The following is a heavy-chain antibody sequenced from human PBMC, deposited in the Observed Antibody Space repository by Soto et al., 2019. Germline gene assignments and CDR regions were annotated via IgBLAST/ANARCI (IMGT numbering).Heavy chain of an antibody. Sequence: GGSLRLSCAASGFTFSSYSMNWVRQAPGKGLEWVSYISSSSSTIYYADSVKGRFTISRDNAKNSLYLQMNSLRAEDTAVYYCARDLGSGWYLFDYWGQGTLVTVSS. V-gene: IGHV3-48*01. CDR1: GFTFSSYS. CDR3: ARDLGSGWYLFDY. CDR2: ISSSSSTI. D-gene: IGHD6-19*01. J-gene: IGHJ4*02.